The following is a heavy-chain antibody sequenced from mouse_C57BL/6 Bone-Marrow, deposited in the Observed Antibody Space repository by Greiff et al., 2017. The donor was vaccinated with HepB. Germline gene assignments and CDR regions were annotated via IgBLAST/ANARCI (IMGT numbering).Heavy chain of an antibody. J-gene: IGHJ2*01. CDR3: AGGGTGTYY. V-gene: IGHV1-22*01. D-gene: IGHD4-1*01. Sequence: EVKLMESGPELVKPGASVKMSCKASGYTFTDYNMHWVKQSHGKSLEWIGYINPNNGGTSYNQKFKGKATLTVNKSSSTAYMELRSLTSEDSAVYYCAGGGTGTYYWGQGTTRTVSS. CDR1: GYTFTDYN. CDR2: INPNNGGT.